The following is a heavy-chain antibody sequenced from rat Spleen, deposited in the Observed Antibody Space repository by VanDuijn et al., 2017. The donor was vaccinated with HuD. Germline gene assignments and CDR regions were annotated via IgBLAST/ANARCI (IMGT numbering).Heavy chain of an antibody. Sequence: VQLKESGPGQVQPSQTLSLTCTASGFSLTDYSVHWVRQPPGKGLEWMGVMWRGGSTAYNSTLKSRLSISGDTSKSQVFLKMNSLQTEDTAIYYCTRELGHYDGTYYLDYWGQGVMVTVSS. CDR3: TRELGHYDGTYYLDY. CDR2: MWRGGST. D-gene: IGHD1-12*02. V-gene: IGHV2S63*01. J-gene: IGHJ2*01. CDR1: GFSLTDYS.